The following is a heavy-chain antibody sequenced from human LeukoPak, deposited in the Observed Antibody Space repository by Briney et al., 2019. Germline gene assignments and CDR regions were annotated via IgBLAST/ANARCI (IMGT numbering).Heavy chain of an antibody. Sequence: GASVKGSCKAFGYTFTGYHMHWVRQAPGQGLVWRGWHNQNSGDTNYAQKFQGRVTMNRDTSISTAYMELSRLRSDDTAVYYCARVAVEMASWFDPWGQGTMLTVSS. CDR3: ARVAVEMASWFDP. J-gene: IGHJ5*02. D-gene: IGHD5-24*01. V-gene: IGHV1-2*02. CDR2: HNQNSGDT. CDR1: GYTFTGYH.